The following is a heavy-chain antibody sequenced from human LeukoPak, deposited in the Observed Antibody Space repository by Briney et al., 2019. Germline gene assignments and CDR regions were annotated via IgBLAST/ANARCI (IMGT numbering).Heavy chain of an antibody. CDR2: IDPSDSYT. CDR1: GYSFTSYW. CDR3: ACPGGDRSGYVS. J-gene: IGHJ4*02. D-gene: IGHD5-12*01. Sequence: GGSLRLSCKGSGYSFTSYWISWVRQMPGKGLEWMGRIDPSDSYTNYSPSFQGHVTISADKSISTAYLQWSSLKASDTAMYYCACPGGDRSGYVSWGQGALVTVSS. V-gene: IGHV5-10-1*01.